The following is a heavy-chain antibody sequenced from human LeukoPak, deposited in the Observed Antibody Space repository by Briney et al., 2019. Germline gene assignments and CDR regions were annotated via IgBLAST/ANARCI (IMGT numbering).Heavy chain of an antibody. CDR2: IYSNVNA. Sequence: LSETLSLTSTLSGDSITSYYWSCIRHPAGKGLERIGRIYSNVNANYNPSLKSRVTMSVDTSKNQFSLKLSSVTAADTAVYYCARGGTTPYYFDDWGQGTLVTVSS. CDR3: ARGGTTPYYFDD. V-gene: IGHV4-4*07. D-gene: IGHD2-15*01. CDR1: GDSITSYY. J-gene: IGHJ4*02.